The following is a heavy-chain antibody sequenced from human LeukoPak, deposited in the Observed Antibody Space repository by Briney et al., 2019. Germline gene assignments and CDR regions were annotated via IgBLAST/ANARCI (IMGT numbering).Heavy chain of an antibody. J-gene: IGHJ5*02. CDR3: ATVRDGSGWYNWFDP. CDR1: GYTLTELS. D-gene: IGHD6-19*01. V-gene: IGHV1-24*01. Sequence: ASVKVSCKVSGYTLTELSMHWVRQAPGKGLEWKGGFDPEDGETIYAQKFQGRVTMTEDTSTDTAYMELSSLRSEDTAVYYCATVRDGSGWYNWFDPWGQGTLVTVSS. CDR2: FDPEDGET.